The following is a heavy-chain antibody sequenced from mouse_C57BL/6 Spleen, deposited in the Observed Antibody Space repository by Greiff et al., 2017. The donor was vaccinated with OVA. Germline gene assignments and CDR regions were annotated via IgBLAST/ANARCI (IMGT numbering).Heavy chain of an antibody. CDR3: ATYYSNYVGFAY. D-gene: IGHD2-5*01. CDR1: GYTFTDYY. V-gene: IGHV1-19*01. CDR2: INPYNGGP. Sequence: EVKLQESGPVLVKPGASVKMSCKASGYTFTDYYMNWVKQSHGKSLEWIGVINPYNGGPSYNQKFKGKATLTVDKYSSTAYMELNSLTSEDSAVYYCATYYSNYVGFAYWGQGTLVTVSA. J-gene: IGHJ3*01.